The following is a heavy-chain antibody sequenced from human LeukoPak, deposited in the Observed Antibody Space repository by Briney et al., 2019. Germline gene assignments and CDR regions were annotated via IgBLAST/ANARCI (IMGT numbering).Heavy chain of an antibody. CDR2: IIPIFGTA. Sequence: GASVKVSCKASGGTFSSYAISWVRQAPGQGLEWMGGIIPIFGTANYARKFQGRVTITTDESTSTAYMELSSLRSEDTAVYYCASTLLAGYCSSTSCPIDYWGQGTLVTVSS. D-gene: IGHD2-2*01. V-gene: IGHV1-69*05. J-gene: IGHJ4*02. CDR1: GGTFSSYA. CDR3: ASTLLAGYCSSTSCPIDY.